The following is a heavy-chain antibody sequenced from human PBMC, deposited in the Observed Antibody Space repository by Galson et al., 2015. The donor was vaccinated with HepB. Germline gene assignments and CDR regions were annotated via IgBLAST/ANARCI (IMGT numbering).Heavy chain of an antibody. CDR3: ARVGYYYYDMDV. CDR1: GGSISSSNW. Sequence: ETLSLTCAVSGGSISSSNWWSWVRQPPGKGLEWIGEVYHSGSTNYNPSLKSRVTISVDKSKNQFSLKLNSVTAADTAVYYCARVGYYYYDMDVWGQGTTVTVSS. J-gene: IGHJ6*02. CDR2: VYHSGST. V-gene: IGHV4-4*02.